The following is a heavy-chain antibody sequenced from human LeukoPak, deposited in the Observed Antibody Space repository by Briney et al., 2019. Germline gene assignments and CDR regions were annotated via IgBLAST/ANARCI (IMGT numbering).Heavy chain of an antibody. J-gene: IGHJ4*02. Sequence: GGSLRHPCVASGFTFSDYCMSWVRPAPGKGLEWLSVATESGRGTYYADSVKGGFTVSSDNNKDTLYLAMNSRRDDERHTYFFDKGNPHGEGAVAGHFEYRCQGTRVMVSS. D-gene: IGHD6-19*01. CDR3: DKGNPHGEGAVAGHFEY. V-gene: IGHV3-23*01. CDR1: GFTFSDYC. CDR2: ATESGRGT.